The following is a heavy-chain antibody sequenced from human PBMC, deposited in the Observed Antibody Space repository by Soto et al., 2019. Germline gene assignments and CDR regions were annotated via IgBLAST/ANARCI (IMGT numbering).Heavy chain of an antibody. J-gene: IGHJ4*02. CDR1: GFMFSDYY. Sequence: QVQLVESGGGLVKPGGSLRLSCAASGFMFSDYYISWIRQAPGKGLEWVSYISSSGNTMYYADSVKGRFTISRDNGKNSLYLQMNTLRAEDTAIYYCARGKTIFGVVTPTFDYWGQGIPVTVSS. V-gene: IGHV3-11*01. CDR2: ISSSGNTM. D-gene: IGHD3-3*01. CDR3: ARGKTIFGVVTPTFDY.